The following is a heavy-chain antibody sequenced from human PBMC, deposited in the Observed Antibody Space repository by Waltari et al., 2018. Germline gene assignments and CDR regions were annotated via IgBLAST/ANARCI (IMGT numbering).Heavy chain of an antibody. J-gene: IGHJ4*02. V-gene: IGHV3-23*01. Sequence: EVQLLESAGGLVQPGGALRLSCAASGFSFMGYAMSWVRQAPGVGLEGVAAISGRGATPFYADSVKGRFTIVRDNSKDTVYLQMNSLRVDDSSVYYCAKGSRGYTNYFFDYWGQGALVTVSS. CDR1: GFSFMGYA. CDR3: AKGSRGYTNYFFDY. D-gene: IGHD3-16*02. CDR2: ISGRGATP.